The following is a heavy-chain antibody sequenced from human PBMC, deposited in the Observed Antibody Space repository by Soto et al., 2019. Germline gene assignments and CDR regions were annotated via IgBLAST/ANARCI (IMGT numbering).Heavy chain of an antibody. Sequence: QVQLVQSGAEVKKPGASVKVSCKASGYTFTSYYMHWVRLAPGQGLEWMGIINPDGGGTSYAQQFQGRVIMTRDTSMSTVYMEMSSLRSEDTAVYYCAVGGNYLSMDVWGQGTTVTVSS. J-gene: IGHJ6*02. CDR3: AVGGNYLSMDV. D-gene: IGHD4-4*01. CDR1: GYTFTSYY. CDR2: INPDGGGT. V-gene: IGHV1-46*01.